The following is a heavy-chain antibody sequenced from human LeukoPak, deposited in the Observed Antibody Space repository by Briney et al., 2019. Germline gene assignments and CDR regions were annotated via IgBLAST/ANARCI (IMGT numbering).Heavy chain of an antibody. D-gene: IGHD3-16*01. CDR3: ARGGGGMRIYGKNWFDP. CDR2: ISYSEST. Sequence: SETLSLTCTVSGDSISSSSNYWGWIRQPPGKGLEWIGNISYSESTNYNPSLRSRVTISVDTSKNQFSLKLTSVTAADTAVYYCARGGGGMRIYGKNWFDPWGQGTLVTVSS. CDR1: GDSISSSSNY. V-gene: IGHV4-39*07. J-gene: IGHJ5*02.